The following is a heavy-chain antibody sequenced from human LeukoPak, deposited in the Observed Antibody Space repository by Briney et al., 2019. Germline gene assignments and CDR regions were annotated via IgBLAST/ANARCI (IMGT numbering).Heavy chain of an antibody. CDR3: ARKRSFDL. D-gene: IGHD3-9*01. CDR2: IYYSESA. Sequence: SETLSLTCTVSGDSVSSYYWSWIQQPPGKRLEWIGCIYYSESATYNPSLKSRVTISLDTSKNQFFLELSSVTAADTAVYYCARKRSFDLWGQGTLVTVSS. CDR1: GDSVSSYY. V-gene: IGHV4-59*02. J-gene: IGHJ4*02.